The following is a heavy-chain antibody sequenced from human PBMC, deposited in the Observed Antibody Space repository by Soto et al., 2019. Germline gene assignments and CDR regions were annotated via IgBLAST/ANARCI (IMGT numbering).Heavy chain of an antibody. Sequence: EVQLVESGGGLVQPGGSLRLSCAASGLTFSSYEMNWVRQAPGKGLEWGSYISSSGRTIYYADSVKGRFTISRDNAKNALYLKMNSLRAEDTAVYYCARSGYNWNDGARGYFDYWGQGTLVTVSS. J-gene: IGHJ4*02. CDR2: ISSSGRTI. CDR1: GLTFSSYE. CDR3: ARSGYNWNDGARGYFDY. D-gene: IGHD1-20*01. V-gene: IGHV3-48*03.